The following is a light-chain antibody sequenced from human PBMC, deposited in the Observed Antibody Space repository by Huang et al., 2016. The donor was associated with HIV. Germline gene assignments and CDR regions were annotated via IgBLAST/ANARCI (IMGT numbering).Light chain of an antibody. CDR2: DAS. CDR3: QQYNNWPSA. J-gene: IGKJ4*01. V-gene: IGKV3-15*01. Sequence: ERVMTQSPVTLSVSPGKRATLFCRARQNVSTNLAWYQQKLGQAPRLLFYDASHRAAGIPARFSGSGSGTEFTLTISSLQSEDLAVYYCQQYNNWPSAFGGGTKLEIK. CDR1: QNVSTN.